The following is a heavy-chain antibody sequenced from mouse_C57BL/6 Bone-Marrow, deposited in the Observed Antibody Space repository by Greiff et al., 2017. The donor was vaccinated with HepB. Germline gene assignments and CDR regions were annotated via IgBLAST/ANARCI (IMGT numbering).Heavy chain of an antibody. CDR3: ARWGYGYYAMGY. CDR1: GYTFTSYW. V-gene: IGHV1-69*01. CDR2: IDPSDSYT. D-gene: IGHD1-1*02. J-gene: IGHJ4*01. Sequence: QVQLQQSGAELVMPGASVKLSCKASGYTFTSYWMHWVKQRPGQGLEWIGEIDPSDSYTNYNQKFKGKSTLTVDKSSSTAYMQLSSLTSEDSAVYYCARWGYGYYAMGYWGQGTSVTVSS.